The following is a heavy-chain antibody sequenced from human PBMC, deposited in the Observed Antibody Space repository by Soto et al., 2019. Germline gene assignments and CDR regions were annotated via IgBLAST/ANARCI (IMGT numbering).Heavy chain of an antibody. CDR3: ALRYDNRFY. CDR1: GGSISNGGYY. CDR2: IYYSGST. V-gene: IGHV4-31*03. D-gene: IGHD3-9*01. Sequence: PSETLSLTCTVSGGSISNGGYYWSWIRQHPGKGLEWIGYIYYSGSTYYNPSLKSRVTISLDTSKNQFSLNLSSVTAADTAVYYCALRYDNRFYWGQGTLVTVSS. J-gene: IGHJ4*02.